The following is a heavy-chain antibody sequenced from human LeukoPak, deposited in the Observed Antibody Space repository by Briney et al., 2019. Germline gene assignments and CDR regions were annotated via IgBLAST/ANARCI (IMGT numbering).Heavy chain of an antibody. CDR1: GGSISSSSYY. V-gene: IGHV4-39*01. D-gene: IGHD2-15*01. J-gene: IGHJ4*02. CDR3: ARVDCSGGSCSTWFDY. Sequence: SETLSLTCTVSGGSISSSSYYWGWIRQPPGKELEWIGSTYYSGSTYYNPSLKSRVTISVDTSKNQFSLKLSSVTAADTAVYYCARVDCSGGSCSTWFDYWGQGTLVTVSS. CDR2: TYYSGST.